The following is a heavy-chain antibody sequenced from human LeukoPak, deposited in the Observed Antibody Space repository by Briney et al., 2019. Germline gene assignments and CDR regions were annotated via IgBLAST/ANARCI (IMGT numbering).Heavy chain of an antibody. Sequence: SGPTLVNPTQTLTLTCTFSGFSLSTTGLCVSWVRQPPGKALEWLARIDWDDDEFYSTSLKTRLSIFKDTSKNHVVLTMTNMDPVDTATYYCARTRGSSGSYYPDYWGQGTLATVSS. CDR3: ARTRGSSGSYYPDY. V-gene: IGHV2-70*17. CDR2: IDWDDDE. D-gene: IGHD3-10*01. J-gene: IGHJ4*02. CDR1: GFSLSTTGLC.